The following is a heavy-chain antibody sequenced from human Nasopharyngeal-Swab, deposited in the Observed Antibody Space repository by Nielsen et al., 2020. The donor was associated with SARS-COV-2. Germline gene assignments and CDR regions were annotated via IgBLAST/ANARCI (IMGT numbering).Heavy chain of an antibody. CDR3: AWLGVVSYYYMDV. Sequence: GGSLRLSCAASGFTFSDYYMSWIRQAPGKGLEWVSYISSSGSTIYYADSVKGRFTISRGNAKNSLYLQMNSLRAEDTAVYYCAWLGVVSYYYMDVWGKGTTVTVSS. V-gene: IGHV3-11*04. J-gene: IGHJ6*03. CDR1: GFTFSDYY. CDR2: ISSSGSTI. D-gene: IGHD3-10*01.